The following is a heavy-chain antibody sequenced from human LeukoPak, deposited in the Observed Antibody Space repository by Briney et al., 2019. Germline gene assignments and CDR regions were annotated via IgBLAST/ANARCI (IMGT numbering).Heavy chain of an antibody. J-gene: IGHJ4*02. CDR1: GGSFSGYY. CDR3: ATPPITMVRGVIAGH. D-gene: IGHD3-10*01. CDR2: INHSGST. Sequence: SETLSLTCAVYGGSFSGYYWSWIRQPPGKGLEWIGEINHSGSTNYNPSLKSRVTISVDTSKNQFSLKLSSVTAADTAMYYCATPPITMVRGVIAGHWGQGTLVTVSS. V-gene: IGHV4-34*01.